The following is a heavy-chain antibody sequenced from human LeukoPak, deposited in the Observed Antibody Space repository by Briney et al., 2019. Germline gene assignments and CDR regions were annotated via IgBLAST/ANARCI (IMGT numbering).Heavy chain of an antibody. J-gene: IGHJ4*02. V-gene: IGHV4-4*02. Sequence: SETLSLTCAVSGGSISSSNWWSWVRQPPGKGLEWIGEIYHSGSTNYNPSLKSRVTISVDKSKNQFSPKLSSVTAADTAVYYCARVRYYDSSGSPAFDYWGQGTLVTVSS. D-gene: IGHD3-22*01. CDR3: ARVRYYDSSGSPAFDY. CDR1: GGSISSSNW. CDR2: IYHSGST.